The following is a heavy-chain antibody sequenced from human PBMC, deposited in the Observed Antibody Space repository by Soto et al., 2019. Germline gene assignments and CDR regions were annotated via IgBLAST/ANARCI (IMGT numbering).Heavy chain of an antibody. CDR2: ISSSSSTI. J-gene: IGHJ4*02. D-gene: IGHD2-2*01. CDR1: GFTFSSYS. Sequence: EVQLVESGGGLVQPGGSLRLSCAASGFTFSSYSMNWVRQAPGKGLEWVSYISSSSSTIYYADSVKGRFTISRDNAKNSLYLQMNSLRDQDTAVYYCARDDTRYCSGSSCKQVPTVDYWGQGTLVTVSS. V-gene: IGHV3-48*02. CDR3: ARDDTRYCSGSSCKQVPTVDY.